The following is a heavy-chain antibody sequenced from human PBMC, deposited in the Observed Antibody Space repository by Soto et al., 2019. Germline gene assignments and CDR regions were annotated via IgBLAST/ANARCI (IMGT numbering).Heavy chain of an antibody. CDR2: ISYDGSNE. CDR3: AKEDLICAYGDSAIAY. D-gene: IGHD4-17*01. Sequence: QVQLVESGGGVVQPGRSLRPSCAASRFTFRSYGMHWVRQAPGKGLEWVAVISYDGSNEYYADSVKGRFTISRDNSKNTLYLQMNSLRTEDTAVYYCAKEDLICAYGDSAIAYWGQGTLVTVSS. V-gene: IGHV3-30*18. J-gene: IGHJ4*02. CDR1: RFTFRSYG.